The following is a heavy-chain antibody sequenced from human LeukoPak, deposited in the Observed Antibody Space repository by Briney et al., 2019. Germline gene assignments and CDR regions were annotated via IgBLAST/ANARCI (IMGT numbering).Heavy chain of an antibody. J-gene: IGHJ4*02. D-gene: IGHD3-22*01. CDR1: GITLSNYG. V-gene: IGHV3-23*01. CDR3: AKRGVVIRVILVGFHKEAYYFDS. CDR2: ISDSGGRT. Sequence: GGSLRLSCVVSGITLSNYGMSWVRQAPRKGLEWVAGISDSGGRTNYADSVKGRFTISRDSPKNTLYLQMNSLRAEDTAVYFCAKRGVVIRVILVGFHKEAYYFDSWGQGALVTVSS.